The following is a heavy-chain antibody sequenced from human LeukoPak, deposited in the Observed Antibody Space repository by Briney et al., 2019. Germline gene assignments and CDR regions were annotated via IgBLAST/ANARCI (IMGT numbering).Heavy chain of an antibody. CDR3: ARHSAGNDY. J-gene: IGHJ4*02. CDR1: GFTFSTYW. D-gene: IGHD6-13*01. CDR2: IKQDGSEK. V-gene: IGHV3-7*01. Sequence: GESLKISCAASGFTFSTYWMSWVRQAPGKGLEWVANIKQDGSEKYYVDSVKGRFTISRDNAKNSLYLQMNSLRAEDTAMYYCARHSAGNDYWGQGTLVTVSS.